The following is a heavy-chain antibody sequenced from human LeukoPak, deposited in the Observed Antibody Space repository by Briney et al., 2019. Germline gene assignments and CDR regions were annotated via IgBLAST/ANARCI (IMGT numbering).Heavy chain of an antibody. V-gene: IGHV3-30*04. Sequence: PGGSLRLSCAASGFTFSSYSMHWVRQAPGEGLEWVAVISYDGKKRFYADSVKGRFPISRDNSKNTVDLQMNSLRAGDMAVYYCARDWGYDSGTYCVYWGQGTLVTVSS. CDR3: ARDWGYDSGTYCVY. CDR1: GFTFSSYS. J-gene: IGHJ4*02. D-gene: IGHD3-10*01. CDR2: ISYDGKKR.